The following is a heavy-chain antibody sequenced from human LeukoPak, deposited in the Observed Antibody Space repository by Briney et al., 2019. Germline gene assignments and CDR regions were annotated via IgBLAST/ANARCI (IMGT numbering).Heavy chain of an antibody. CDR2: ISYDGSNK. J-gene: IGHJ4*02. Sequence: GGSLRLSCAASGFTFSSYGMYWVRQAPGKGLEWVAVISYDGSNKYYADSVKGRFTISRDNSKNTLYLQMNSLRAEDTAVYYCAEDWGIVVVVYYFDYWGQGTLVTVSS. D-gene: IGHD2-15*01. V-gene: IGHV3-30*18. CDR1: GFTFSSYG. CDR3: AEDWGIVVVVYYFDY.